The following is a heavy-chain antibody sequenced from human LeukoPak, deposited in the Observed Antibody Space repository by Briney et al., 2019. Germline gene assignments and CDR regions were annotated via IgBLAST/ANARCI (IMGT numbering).Heavy chain of an antibody. CDR1: GGSISSYY. J-gene: IGHJ4*02. Sequence: PSETLSLTCTVSGGSISSYYWSWIRQPAGKGLEWIGRIYSSGSTNYNPSLKSRVTMSVDTSENQFSLNLTSVTAADTAVYYCARILNGYFLDYWGQGTLVTVSP. CDR2: IYSSGST. V-gene: IGHV4-4*07. CDR3: ARILNGYFLDY. D-gene: IGHD3-9*01.